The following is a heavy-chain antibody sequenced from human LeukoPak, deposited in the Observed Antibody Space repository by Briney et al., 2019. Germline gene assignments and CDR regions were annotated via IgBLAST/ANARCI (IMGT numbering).Heavy chain of an antibody. CDR1: GFTFSSYA. J-gene: IGHJ4*02. Sequence: GGSLRLSCAASGFTFSSYAMSWVRQAPGKGLEWVSAISGSGGSTYYADSVKGRFTISRDNSKNTLYLQVNNLGAEDTAVYYCAKVYYFGSGSFIFDCWGQGTLVTVSS. D-gene: IGHD3-10*01. CDR2: ISGSGGST. CDR3: AKVYYFGSGSFIFDC. V-gene: IGHV3-23*01.